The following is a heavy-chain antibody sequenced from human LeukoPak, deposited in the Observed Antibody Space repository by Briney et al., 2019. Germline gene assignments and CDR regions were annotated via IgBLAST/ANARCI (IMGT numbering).Heavy chain of an antibody. J-gene: IGHJ4*02. Sequence: SETLSLTRTVSCVYISSSIYFWRWLRQPPGKRLEWIGSIYYSGSTYYNPSLKSRVTISVDTSKNQFSLKLSSVTAADTAVYYCARRMVRGVINYWGQGTLVTVSS. D-gene: IGHD3-10*01. V-gene: IGHV4-39*01. CDR2: IYYSGST. CDR1: CVYISSSIYF. CDR3: ARRMVRGVINY.